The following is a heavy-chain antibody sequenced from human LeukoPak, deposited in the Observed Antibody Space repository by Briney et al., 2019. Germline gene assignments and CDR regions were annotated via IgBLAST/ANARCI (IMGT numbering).Heavy chain of an antibody. CDR3: ARDHSVAWLGL. D-gene: IGHD6-19*01. J-gene: IGHJ4*02. CDR2: IKQDGSEK. Sequence: GSLRLSCAASGFTFSSYWMSWVRQAPGKGLEWVANIKQDGSEKYYVDSVKGRFTISRDNAKNSLYLQMNSLRAEDTAVYCCARDHSVAWLGLWGQGTLVTVSS. CDR1: GFTFSSYW. V-gene: IGHV3-7*01.